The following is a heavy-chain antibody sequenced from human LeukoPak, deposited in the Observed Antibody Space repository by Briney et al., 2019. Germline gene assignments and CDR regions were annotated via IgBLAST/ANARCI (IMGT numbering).Heavy chain of an antibody. CDR2: INHSGST. J-gene: IGHJ6*02. D-gene: IGHD2-2*01. CDR3: ARGRYCSSTSCYRHYYYCYGMDV. CDR1: GGSFSGYY. Sequence: SETLSLTCAVYGGSFSGYYWSWIRRPPGKGLEWIGEINHSGSTNYNPSLKSRVTITVDTSKNQFSLKLSSVTAADTAVYYCARGRYCSSTSCYRHYYYCYGMDVWGQGTTVTVSS. V-gene: IGHV4-34*01.